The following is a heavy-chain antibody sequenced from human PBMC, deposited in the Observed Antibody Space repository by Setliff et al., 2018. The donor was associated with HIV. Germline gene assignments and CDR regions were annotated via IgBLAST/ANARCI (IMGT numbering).Heavy chain of an antibody. CDR2: IYSNGKT. CDR1: GGSISSRSYY. V-gene: IGHV4-61*02. J-gene: IGHJ4*02. CDR3: ARESPDGLDY. D-gene: IGHD2-8*01. Sequence: NPSETLSLTCTVSGGSISSRSYYWSWLRQPAGKGLEWIGRIYSNGKTDYNPSLKSRVTISEDTSKNQFSLKVNSVTAADTAMYFCARESPDGLDYWGRGSLVTVSS.